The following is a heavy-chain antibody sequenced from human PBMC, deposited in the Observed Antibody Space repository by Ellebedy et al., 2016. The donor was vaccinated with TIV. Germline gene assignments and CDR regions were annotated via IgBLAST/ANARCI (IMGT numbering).Heavy chain of an antibody. Sequence: GSLRLXXTVSGGSISSYYWSWIRQPAGKGLEWIGEINHSGSTNYNPSLKSRVTISVDTSKNQFSLKLSSVTAADTAVYYCARGRSLLWFGGSNNWFDPWGQGTLVTVSS. CDR3: ARGRSLLWFGGSNNWFDP. CDR1: GGSISSYY. V-gene: IGHV4-34*01. D-gene: IGHD3-10*01. J-gene: IGHJ5*02. CDR2: INHSGST.